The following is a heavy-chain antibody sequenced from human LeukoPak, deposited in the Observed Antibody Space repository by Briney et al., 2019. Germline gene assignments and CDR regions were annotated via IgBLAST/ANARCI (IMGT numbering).Heavy chain of an antibody. CDR2: VVNSGSNT. V-gene: IGHV3-23*05. CDR3: AAAMTEYWYLDP. D-gene: IGHD2-21*02. CDR1: GFTFSTYA. Sequence: PGGSLRLSCAASGFTFSTYAMSWVRQAPGKGLEWVSGVVNSGSNTYYVDSVKGRFTISRDNSKNMLWLQMNSLRAEDTAVYYCAAAMTEYWYLDPWGRGTLVTVSS. J-gene: IGHJ2*01.